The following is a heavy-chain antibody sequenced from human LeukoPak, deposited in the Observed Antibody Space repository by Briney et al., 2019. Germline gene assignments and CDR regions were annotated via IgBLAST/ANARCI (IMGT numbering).Heavy chain of an antibody. CDR3: ARDEGYYYDSSGCLIDP. V-gene: IGHV1-18*01. Sequence: GASVKVSCKASGYTFTSYGISWVRQAPGQGLEWMGWISAYNGNTNYAQKLQGRVTMTTDTSTSTAYMELRSLRSDDTAVYYCARDEGYYYDSSGCLIDPWGQGTLVTVSS. D-gene: IGHD3-22*01. J-gene: IGHJ5*02. CDR2: ISAYNGNT. CDR1: GYTFTSYG.